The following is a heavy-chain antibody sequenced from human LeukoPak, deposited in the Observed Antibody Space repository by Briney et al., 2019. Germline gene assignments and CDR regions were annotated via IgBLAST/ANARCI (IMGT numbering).Heavy chain of an antibody. D-gene: IGHD1-1*01. CDR2: TYYRSKWYN. Sequence: SQTLSLTCAISGDSVSSSSAAWSWIRQSPSRGLEWLGRTYYRSKWYNDYAITVKSRITINPDTSKNQFSLQLNSMTPEDTAVYYCAREGSEGYLFDYWGQGTLVTVSS. CDR1: GDSVSSSSAA. V-gene: IGHV6-1*01. CDR3: AREGSEGYLFDY. J-gene: IGHJ4*02.